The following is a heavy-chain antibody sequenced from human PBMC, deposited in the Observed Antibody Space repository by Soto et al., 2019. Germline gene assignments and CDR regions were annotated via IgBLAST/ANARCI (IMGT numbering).Heavy chain of an antibody. CDR3: VQTTGWPGFDF. J-gene: IGHJ4*02. V-gene: IGHV3-53*01. CDR2: IYGGGTT. Sequence: EVQLVESGGGLIQPGGSLRLSYAASGFAVSSKYMTWVRQAPGKGLEWVSVIYGGGTTYYADSVKGRFTISRDTSKNTLILQMTSMRAEDTAVYYCVQTTGWPGFDFWGQGPLVTVFS. D-gene: IGHD6-19*01. CDR1: GFAVSSKY.